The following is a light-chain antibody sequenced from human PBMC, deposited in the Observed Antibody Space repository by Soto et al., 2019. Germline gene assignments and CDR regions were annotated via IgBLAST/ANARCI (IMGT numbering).Light chain of an antibody. Sequence: VLTQSPDTLSLSPGERATLSCRASERISSNFLAWYQQRPGQAPRLLIYGASTRASGIPDRFSGSGSGTDCALTISRLEPEDFAVFYCQQYGTSPFTFGPGTTVEIK. CDR3: QQYGTSPFT. CDR1: ERISSNF. V-gene: IGKV3-20*01. J-gene: IGKJ3*01. CDR2: GAS.